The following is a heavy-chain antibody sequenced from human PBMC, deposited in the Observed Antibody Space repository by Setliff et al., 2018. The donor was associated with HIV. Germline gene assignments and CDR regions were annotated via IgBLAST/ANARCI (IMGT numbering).Heavy chain of an antibody. CDR3: AKGGYGGSYYEAGY. CDR1: GFSVTDNY. CDR2: MYKGGET. V-gene: IGHV3-66*02. D-gene: IGHD1-26*01. J-gene: IGHJ4*02. Sequence: PGGSLRLSCEASGFSVTDNYVGWVRQAPGKGLEWVALMYKGGETYYADFVKGRFTIARDNSKDTVSLQMTNLGTGDTAVYYCAKGGYGGSYYEAGYWGQGTLVTVSS.